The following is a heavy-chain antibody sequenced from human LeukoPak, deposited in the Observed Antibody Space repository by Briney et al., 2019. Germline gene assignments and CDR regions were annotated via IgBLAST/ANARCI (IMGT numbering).Heavy chain of an antibody. Sequence: GGSLRLSCAASGFTVSSNYMSWVRQAPGKGLEWVSSISSSSSYIYYADSVKGRFTISRDNAKNSLYLQMNSLRAEDTAVYYCARDRPIAAAGHAPDYWGQGTLVTVSS. CDR3: ARDRPIAAAGHAPDY. CDR1: GFTVSSNY. J-gene: IGHJ4*02. D-gene: IGHD6-13*01. V-gene: IGHV3-21*01. CDR2: ISSSSSYI.